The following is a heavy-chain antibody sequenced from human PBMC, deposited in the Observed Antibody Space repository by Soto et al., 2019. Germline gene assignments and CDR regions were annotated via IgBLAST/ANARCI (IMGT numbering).Heavy chain of an antibody. CDR3: VHSRCGGDCRRSYSSNYYYGLDV. CDR1: GFSLNTGGLG. D-gene: IGHD2-21*02. V-gene: IGHV2-5*02. Sequence: SGPTLVNPTQTLTLTCTFSGFSLNTGGLGVGWIRQPPGKALEWLALIYWDGDKRYSPSLQSRLSITKDTSNNQVVLTMTHMDPVDTATYYCVHSRCGGDCRRSYSSNYYYGLDVWGQGNTVTVSS. CDR2: IYWDGDK. J-gene: IGHJ6*01.